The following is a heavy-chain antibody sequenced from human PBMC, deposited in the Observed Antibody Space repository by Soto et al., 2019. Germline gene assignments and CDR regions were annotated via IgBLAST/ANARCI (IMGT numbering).Heavy chain of an antibody. CDR1: GYSISSGYW. Sequence: SETLSLTCAVSGYSISSGYWWGWIRQPPGKGLDWIGYIYYSGTTYYNPSLKSRVTMSVDTSKNQFSLKLNSVTAVDTAVYYCATARGDPQFHGLDYWAQGTLVTVSS. J-gene: IGHJ4*02. CDR2: IYYSGTT. D-gene: IGHD3-10*01. CDR3: ATARGDPQFHGLDY. V-gene: IGHV4-28*01.